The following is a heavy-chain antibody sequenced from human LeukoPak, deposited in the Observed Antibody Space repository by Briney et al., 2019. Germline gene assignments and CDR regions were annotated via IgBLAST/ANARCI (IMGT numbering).Heavy chain of an antibody. CDR3: ARLRFPDAFDI. CDR1: GGSFSGYY. CDR2: INHSGST. D-gene: IGHD3-10*01. J-gene: IGHJ3*02. Sequence: PSETLSLTCAVYGGSFSGYYWSWIRQPPGKGLEWIGEINHSGSTNYNPSLKSRVTISVDTSKNQFSLKLSSVTAADTAVYYCARLRFPDAFDIWGQGTMVTVSS. V-gene: IGHV4-34*01.